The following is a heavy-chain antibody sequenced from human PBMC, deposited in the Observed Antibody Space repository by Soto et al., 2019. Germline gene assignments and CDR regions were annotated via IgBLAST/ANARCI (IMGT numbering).Heavy chain of an antibody. D-gene: IGHD2-15*01. CDR1: GFTSSNSA. CDR2: IVVGSHNT. CDR3: AAELYSGGRCCSFDI. J-gene: IGHJ3*02. Sequence: ASVKVSCKTSGFTSSNSAVQWVRQARGQRLEWIAWIVVGSHNTNYAQNFQGRLTVSTDTSTNTAYMELTSLTSEDTAIYYCAAELYSGGRCCSFDIWGQGTMVTVSS. V-gene: IGHV1-58*01.